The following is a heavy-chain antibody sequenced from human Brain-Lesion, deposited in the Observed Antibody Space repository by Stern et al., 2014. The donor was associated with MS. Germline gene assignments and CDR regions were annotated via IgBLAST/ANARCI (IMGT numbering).Heavy chain of an antibody. CDR3: ARSPPYYYDSSGYSVANFDY. D-gene: IGHD3-22*01. CDR2: ISSNGGST. Sequence: VQLVQSGGGLVQPGGSLRLSCAASGFTFSSYAMPWVRQAPGKGLEYVSAISSNGGSTYYANSVKGRFTISRDNSKNTLYLQMGSLRAEDMAVYYCARSPPYYYDSSGYSVANFDYWGQGTLVTVSA. CDR1: GFTFSSYA. V-gene: IGHV3-64*01. J-gene: IGHJ4*02.